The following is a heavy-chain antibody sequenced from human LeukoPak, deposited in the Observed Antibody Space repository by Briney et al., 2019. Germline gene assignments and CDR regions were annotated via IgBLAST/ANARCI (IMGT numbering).Heavy chain of an antibody. V-gene: IGHV3-23*01. CDR3: AKSHVDTVYNYYFDY. CDR2: ISGSGGST. CDR1: GFTFSSYA. D-gene: IGHD5-18*01. Sequence: GGSLRVSCAASGFTFSSYAMSWVRQAPGKGLEWVSAISGSGGSTYYADSVKGRFTISRDNSKNTLYLQMNSLRAEDTAVYYCAKSHVDTVYNYYFDYWGQGTLDPVSS. J-gene: IGHJ4*02.